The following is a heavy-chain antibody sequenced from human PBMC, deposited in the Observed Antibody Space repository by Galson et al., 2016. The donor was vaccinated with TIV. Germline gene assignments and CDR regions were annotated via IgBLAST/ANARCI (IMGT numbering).Heavy chain of an antibody. J-gene: IGHJ3*01. V-gene: IGHV5-51*03. CDR1: GYNFRSYW. CDR3: ARMSLLGALDV. D-gene: IGHD3-16*01. CDR2: IFPNDSDI. Sequence: QSGAEVKKPGESLKISCKDSGYNFRSYWIAWVRQMPGKGFEWLGIIFPNDSDIRYSPYFRGLVTMPADKSTSTAYLQCSSLKASDTAMHYCARMSLLGALDVWGQGTMVIVSS.